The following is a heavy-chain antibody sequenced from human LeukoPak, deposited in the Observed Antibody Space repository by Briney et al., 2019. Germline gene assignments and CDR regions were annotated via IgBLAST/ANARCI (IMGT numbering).Heavy chain of an antibody. Sequence: SETLSLTCAVYGGPFSGYYWSWIRQPPGKGLEWIGEINHSGSTNYNPSLKSRVTISVDTSKNQFSLKLSSVTAADTAVYYCARGQLRFLEWLLYYFDYWGQGTLVTVSS. CDR3: ARGQLRFLEWLLYYFDY. CDR2: INHSGST. J-gene: IGHJ4*02. D-gene: IGHD3-3*01. V-gene: IGHV4-34*01. CDR1: GGPFSGYY.